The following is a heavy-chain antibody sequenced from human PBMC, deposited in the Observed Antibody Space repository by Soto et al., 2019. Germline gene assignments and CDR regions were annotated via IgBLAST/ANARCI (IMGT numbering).Heavy chain of an antibody. CDR2: ISYDGSNK. Sequence: VGSLRLSCAASGFTFSSYGMHWVRQAPGKGLEWVAVISYDGSNKYYADSVKGRFTISRDNSKNTLYLQMNSLRAEDTAVYYCAKKKQITMVRGVIIPSYYYYGMDVWGQGTTVTVSS. CDR1: GFTFSSYG. CDR3: AKKKQITMVRGVIIPSYYYYGMDV. J-gene: IGHJ6*02. D-gene: IGHD3-10*01. V-gene: IGHV3-30*18.